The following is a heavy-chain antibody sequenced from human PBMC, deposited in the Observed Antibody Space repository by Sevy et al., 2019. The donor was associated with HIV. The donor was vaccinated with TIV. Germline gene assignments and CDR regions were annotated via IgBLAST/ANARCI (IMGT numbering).Heavy chain of an antibody. V-gene: IGHV1-69*13. Sequence: ASVKVSCKASGGTFSSYAISWVRQAPGQGLEWMGGIIPIFGTANYAQKFQGRVTITADESTSTAYMELSSLRSEDTAVYYCAGEISKGSSSRWFDPGGQGTLSPSPQ. D-gene: IGHD6-13*01. CDR3: AGEISKGSSSRWFDP. J-gene: IGHJ5*02. CDR2: IIPIFGTA. CDR1: GGTFSSYA.